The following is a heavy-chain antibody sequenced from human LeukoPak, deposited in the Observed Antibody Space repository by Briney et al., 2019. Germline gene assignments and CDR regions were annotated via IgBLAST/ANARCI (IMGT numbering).Heavy chain of an antibody. CDR2: IRYDGSNK. J-gene: IGHJ5*02. CDR1: GFTFSSYG. Sequence: PGGSLRLSCAASGFTFSSYGMHWVRQAPGKGLEWVAFIRYDGSNKYYADSVKGRFTISRDNSKNTLYLQMNSLRAEDTALYYCARYHCSSISCYSEVSFDPWGQGTLVTVSS. D-gene: IGHD2-2*01. CDR3: ARYHCSSISCYSEVSFDP. V-gene: IGHV3-30*02.